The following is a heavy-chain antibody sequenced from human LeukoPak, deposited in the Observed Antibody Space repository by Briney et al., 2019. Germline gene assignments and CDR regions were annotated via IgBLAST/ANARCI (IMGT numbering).Heavy chain of an antibody. D-gene: IGHD3-16*02. V-gene: IGHV3-11*03. Sequence: PGRSLRLSCAASGFTFSDHYMSWISQAPGNGMEWVSYISSSSSYTNYADSMKGRFTISTNTSKNSMYLQMNILKTEETAVYYCARRITFGGVIVKGGDAFDIWGQGTMVTVSS. CDR1: GFTFSDHY. CDR2: ISSSSSYT. J-gene: IGHJ3*02. CDR3: ARRITFGGVIVKGGDAFDI.